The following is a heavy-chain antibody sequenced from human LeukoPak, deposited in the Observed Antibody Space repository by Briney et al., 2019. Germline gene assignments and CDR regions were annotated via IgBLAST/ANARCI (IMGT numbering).Heavy chain of an antibody. Sequence: SETLSLTCTVSGGSISSGGYCWSWIRQHPGKGLEWIGYIYYSGSTYYNPSLKSRVTISVDTSKNQFSLKLSSVTAADTAVYYCARAHTTVTANWFDPWGQGTLVTVSS. CDR3: ARAHTTVTANWFDP. CDR2: IYYSGST. D-gene: IGHD4-17*01. CDR1: GGSISSGGYC. J-gene: IGHJ5*02. V-gene: IGHV4-31*03.